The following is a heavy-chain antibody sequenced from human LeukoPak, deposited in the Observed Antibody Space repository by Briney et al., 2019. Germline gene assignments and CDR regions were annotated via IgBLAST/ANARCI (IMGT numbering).Heavy chain of an antibody. D-gene: IGHD6-13*01. CDR1: GFTFSDYW. V-gene: IGHV3-7*01. Sequence: GGSLRLSCAASGFTFSDYWMTWVRQAPGKGLEWVANIKQDGSEKYYVDSVKGRFTISRDNAKNSLYLQMNSLRAEDTAVYYCARDEGDSSSWYYYYYGMDVWGQGTTVTVSS. CDR3: ARDEGDSSSWYYYYYGMDV. CDR2: IKQDGSEK. J-gene: IGHJ6*02.